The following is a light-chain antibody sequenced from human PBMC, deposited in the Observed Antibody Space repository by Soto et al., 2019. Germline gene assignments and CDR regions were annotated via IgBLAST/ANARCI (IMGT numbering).Light chain of an antibody. CDR3: YSYASGRPYV. J-gene: IGLJ1*01. Sequence: HPGTVSWSPGHSITISCTGTSSDVGGYNYVSWYQQQSGKAPKLIIHEVSNRPSGVSNRFSGSKSGNTASLTISGLQAEDEADHHCYSYASGRPYVFCMGPRVTVL. CDR1: SSDVGGYNY. CDR2: EVS. V-gene: IGLV2-14*01.